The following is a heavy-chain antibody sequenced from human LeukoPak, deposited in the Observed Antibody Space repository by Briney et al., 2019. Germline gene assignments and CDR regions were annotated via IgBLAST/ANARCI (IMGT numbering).Heavy chain of an antibody. Sequence: SQTLSLTFAISGDSVSSNSAAWNWISQSPSRGLEWLGRTYHRSKWYNDYAVSVKSRITINPDTSKNQFSLQLNSVTPEDTAVYYCARDPRIAAAVPRGAFDIWGQGTMVTVSS. J-gene: IGHJ3*02. CDR2: TYHRSKWYN. CDR1: GDSVSSNSAA. D-gene: IGHD6-13*01. CDR3: ARDPRIAAAVPRGAFDI. V-gene: IGHV6-1*01.